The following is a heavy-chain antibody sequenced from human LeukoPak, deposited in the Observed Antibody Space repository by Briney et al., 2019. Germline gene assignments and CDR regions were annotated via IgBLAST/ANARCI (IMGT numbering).Heavy chain of an antibody. J-gene: IGHJ5*02. V-gene: IGHV1-46*01. CDR2: INPSGGST. Sequence: GASVKVSCKASGYTFTSYYMHWVRQAPGQGLEWMGIINPSGGSTSYAQKFQGRVTMTRDTSTSTVYMELSSLRSEDTAVYYCARDSNGGCSSTSCYQWFDPWGQGTLVTVSS. CDR1: GYTFTSYY. D-gene: IGHD2-2*01. CDR3: ARDSNGGCSSTSCYQWFDP.